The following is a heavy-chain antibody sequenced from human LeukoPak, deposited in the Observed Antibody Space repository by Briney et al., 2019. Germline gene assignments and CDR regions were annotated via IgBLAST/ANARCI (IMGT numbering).Heavy chain of an antibody. CDR3: ARGHVDTTMTGEYDH. CDR2: IKQDASEK. CDR1: GFTFTSAW. Sequence: GGSLRLSCGASGFTFTSAWMNWVRQAPGKGLEWVANIKQDASEKYYVDSVKGRFTISRDNAKNSLYLQMNSLRAEDTAVYYCARGHVDTTMTGEYDHWGQGTQVTVSS. J-gene: IGHJ4*02. D-gene: IGHD7-27*01. V-gene: IGHV3-7*01.